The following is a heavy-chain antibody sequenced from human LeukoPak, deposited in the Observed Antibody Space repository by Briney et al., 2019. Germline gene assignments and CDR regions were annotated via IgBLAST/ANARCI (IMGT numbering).Heavy chain of an antibody. CDR2: IYYSGST. V-gene: IGHV4-39*01. CDR1: GGSISSSSYY. Sequence: SETLSLTCTVSGGSISSSSYYWGWIRQPPGKGLEWIGSIYYSGSTYYNPSLKSRVTLSVDTSKNQFSLKLSSVTAADTAVYYCARAGQLWLYGNWFDPWGQGTLVTVSS. J-gene: IGHJ5*02. D-gene: IGHD5-18*01. CDR3: ARAGQLWLYGNWFDP.